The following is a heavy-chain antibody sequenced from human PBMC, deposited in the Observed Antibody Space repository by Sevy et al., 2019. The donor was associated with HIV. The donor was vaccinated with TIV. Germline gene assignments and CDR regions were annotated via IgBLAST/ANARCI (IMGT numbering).Heavy chain of an antibody. D-gene: IGHD6-6*01. CDR2: IKQDGSEK. CDR3: ARDYGSYSSSSGYDY. Sequence: GGSLRRSCAASGFTFSSYWMSWVRQAPGKGLEWVANIKQDGSEKYYVDSVKGRFTISRDNAKNSLYLQMNSLRAEDTAVYYCARDYGSYSSSSGYDYWGQGTLVTVSS. CDR1: GFTFSSYW. J-gene: IGHJ4*02. V-gene: IGHV3-7*01.